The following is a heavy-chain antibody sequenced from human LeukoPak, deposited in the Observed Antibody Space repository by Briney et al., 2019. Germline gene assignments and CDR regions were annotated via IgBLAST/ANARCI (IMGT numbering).Heavy chain of an antibody. CDR3: ARQRSYYDFRSGYLDAFDI. J-gene: IGHJ3*02. D-gene: IGHD3-3*01. V-gene: IGHV4-39*01. CDR1: GGSISSSSYY. CDR2: IYYSGST. Sequence: PSETLSLTCTVSGGSISSSSYYWGWIRQPPGKGLEWIGGIYYSGSTYYNPSLKSRVTISVDTSKNQFSLKLSSVTAADTAVYYCARQRSYYDFRSGYLDAFDIWGQGTMVTVSS.